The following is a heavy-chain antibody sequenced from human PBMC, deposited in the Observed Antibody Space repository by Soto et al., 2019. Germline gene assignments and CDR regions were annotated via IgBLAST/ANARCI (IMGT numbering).Heavy chain of an antibody. V-gene: IGHV1-18*01. D-gene: IGHD3-16*01. Sequence: QVQLVQSGAELKKPGASVKVSCKASGYTFTSYGISWVRQAPGQGLEWMGWISAYNGNTNYAQTLQGRVTMTTDTSTSTDYMELRSLKSDDTAVYYCALGKVQTYNLFDPWGQGTLVTVSS. CDR3: ALGKVQTYNLFDP. CDR1: GYTFTSYG. J-gene: IGHJ5*02. CDR2: ISAYNGNT.